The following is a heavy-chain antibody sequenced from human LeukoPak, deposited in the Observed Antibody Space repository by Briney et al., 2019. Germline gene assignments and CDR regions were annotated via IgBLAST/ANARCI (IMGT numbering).Heavy chain of an antibody. CDR2: FDPEDGET. J-gene: IGHJ4*02. Sequence: ASVKVSCKVSGYTLTELSMHWVRQAPGKGLEWMGGFDPEDGETIYAQKFQGRVTMTEDTSTDTAYMELGSLRSEDTAVYYCATWLSVAGPRAIDYWGQGTLVTVSS. CDR3: ATWLSVAGPRAIDY. D-gene: IGHD6-19*01. V-gene: IGHV1-24*01. CDR1: GYTLTELS.